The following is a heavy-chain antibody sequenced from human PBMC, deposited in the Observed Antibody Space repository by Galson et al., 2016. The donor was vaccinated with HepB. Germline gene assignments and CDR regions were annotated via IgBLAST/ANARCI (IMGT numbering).Heavy chain of an antibody. D-gene: IGHD5-12*01. J-gene: IGHJ4*02. V-gene: IGHV3-30*18. CDR2: ISNDGRNE. Sequence: SLRLSCAASGFTFRRYGIHWVRQAPGRGLEWVAVISNDGRNENYADSVKGRFSISRDNSKNTLHLQMNSLRAEDTAVYYCAKDPTSGYRGYEEDAYYFDYWGQGTLVPVSS. CDR3: AKDPTSGYRGYEEDAYYFDY. CDR1: GFTFRRYG.